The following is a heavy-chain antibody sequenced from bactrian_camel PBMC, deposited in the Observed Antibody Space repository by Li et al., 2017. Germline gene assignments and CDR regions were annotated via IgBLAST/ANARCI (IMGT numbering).Heavy chain of an antibody. CDR1: GFTFGSNY. CDR2: IYTGSGNT. V-gene: IGHV3-2*01. Sequence: VQLVESGGGLVQPGGSLRLSCAASGFTFGSNYMTWVRQAPGKGLEWVLSIYTGSGNTYYADSVKGRFTASRDNAKNTVYLQMNSLKPEDAARYYCAAAKWVPGYWGQGTQVTVS. CDR3: AAAKWVPGY. D-gene: IGHD5*01. J-gene: IGHJ6*01.